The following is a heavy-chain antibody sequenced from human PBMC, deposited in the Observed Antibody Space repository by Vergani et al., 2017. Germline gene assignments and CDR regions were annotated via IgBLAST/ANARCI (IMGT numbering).Heavy chain of an antibody. V-gene: IGHV4-59*01. CDR3: ASLGYCSGDSCYSGPHDY. J-gene: IGHJ4*02. CDR1: GGSISSYY. Sequence: QVQLQESGPGLVKTSETLSLTCTVSGGSISSYYWSWIRQPPGKGLEWIGYIYYSGSTNYNPSLKCRVTISVDTSKNQFSLKLSSVTAADTAVYYCASLGYCSGDSCYSGPHDYWGQGTLVTVSS. CDR2: IYYSGST. D-gene: IGHD2-15*01.